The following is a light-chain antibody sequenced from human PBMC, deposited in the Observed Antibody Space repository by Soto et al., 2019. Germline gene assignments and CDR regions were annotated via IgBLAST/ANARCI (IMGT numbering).Light chain of an antibody. J-gene: IGLJ1*01. CDR2: EVS. Sequence: QSALTQPASVSGSPGQSITISCTGTSSDVGGYNYVSWYQQHPGKAPKLMIYEVSNRPSGVSNRFSGSKSGNTASRTISGRQAEGEADYYCSSYTSSSTDVFGPGTKLTVL. CDR3: SSYTSSSTDV. CDR1: SSDVGGYNY. V-gene: IGLV2-14*01.